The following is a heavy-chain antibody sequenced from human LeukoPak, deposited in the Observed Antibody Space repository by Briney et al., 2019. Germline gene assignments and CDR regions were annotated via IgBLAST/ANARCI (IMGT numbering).Heavy chain of an antibody. V-gene: IGHV1-2*02. CDR2: INPNSGGT. CDR1: GYTFTGHY. CDR3: AKVAGDGYFDY. D-gene: IGHD2-15*01. Sequence: ASVKVSCKASGYTFTGHYIHWVRQAPGQGLEWMGWINPNSGGTKYAQKFQGRVTMTRDTSISTAYMEVSSLRSDDTAVYYCAKVAGDGYFDYWGQGTLVTVSS. J-gene: IGHJ4*02.